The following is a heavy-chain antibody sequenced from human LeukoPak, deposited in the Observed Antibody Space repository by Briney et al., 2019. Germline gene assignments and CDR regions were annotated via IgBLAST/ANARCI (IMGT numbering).Heavy chain of an antibody. CDR1: GFTFSDYS. CDR3: ARAYSTYHMDV. V-gene: IGHV3-48*01. D-gene: IGHD4-11*01. J-gene: IGHJ6*03. CDR2: ISSSSNTI. Sequence: GESLRLSCAASGFTFSDYSMNWVRQAPGKGLQWVSFISSSSNTIYYADSVKGRFTISRDNAENSLYLQMNSLRAEDTAVYYCARAYSTYHMDVWGKGTTVTVSS.